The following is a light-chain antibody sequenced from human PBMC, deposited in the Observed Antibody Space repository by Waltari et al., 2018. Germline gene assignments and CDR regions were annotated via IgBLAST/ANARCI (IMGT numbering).Light chain of an antibody. V-gene: IGKV3-15*01. CDR3: QQYNNWPPWT. CDR2: GAS. J-gene: IGKJ1*01. Sequence: ETVITQSPATLSVSPGERATLSCRASQTVSSNLAWYQQKPGQAPRLLIYGASTRATGIPARFSGSGSGTQFTLTISSLQSEDFAVDYCQQYNNWPPWTFGQGTKVEIK. CDR1: QTVSSN.